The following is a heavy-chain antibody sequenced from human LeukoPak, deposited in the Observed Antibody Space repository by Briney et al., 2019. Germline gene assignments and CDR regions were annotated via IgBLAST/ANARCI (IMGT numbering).Heavy chain of an antibody. V-gene: IGHV4-4*02. CDR3: ARVCPTIFGVVETNYYYYYYMDV. CDR2: IHHSGST. D-gene: IGHD3-3*01. CDR1: GGSISSNNW. J-gene: IGHJ6*03. Sequence: SETLSLTCAVSGGSISSNNWWNWVRQPPGKGLEWIGEIHHSGSTYYNPSLKSRVTISVDTSKNQFSLKLSSVTAADTAVYYCARVCPTIFGVVETNYYYYYYMDVWGKGTTVTVSS.